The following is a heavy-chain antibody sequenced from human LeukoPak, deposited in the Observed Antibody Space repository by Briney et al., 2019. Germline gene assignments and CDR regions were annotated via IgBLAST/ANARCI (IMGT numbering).Heavy chain of an antibody. CDR1: GFTFSSYE. Sequence: EAGESLRLSCAASGFTFSSYEMNWVRQAPGKGLEWVSYISSGGSTVYYADSVKGRFTISRDNAKNSLYLQMNSLRAEDTAVYYCARVIIVGATGIWGQGTMVTVSS. J-gene: IGHJ3*02. CDR2: ISSGGSTV. CDR3: ARVIIVGATGI. D-gene: IGHD1-26*01. V-gene: IGHV3-48*03.